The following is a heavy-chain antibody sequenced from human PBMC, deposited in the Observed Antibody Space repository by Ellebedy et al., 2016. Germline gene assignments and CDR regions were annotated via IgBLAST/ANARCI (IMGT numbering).Heavy chain of an antibody. V-gene: IGHV5-51*01. J-gene: IGHJ1*01. Sequence: GESLKISCKGSGYSFTSYWIGWVRQMPGKGLEWMGIIYPGDSDIRYSPSFQGQVTISADKSISTAYLQWSSLKASDTAMYYCARGGVVRDYDTFGWAQHWGQGTLVTVSS. CDR3: ARGGVVRDYDTFGWAQH. CDR2: IYPGDSDI. D-gene: IGHD3-9*01. CDR1: GYSFTSYW.